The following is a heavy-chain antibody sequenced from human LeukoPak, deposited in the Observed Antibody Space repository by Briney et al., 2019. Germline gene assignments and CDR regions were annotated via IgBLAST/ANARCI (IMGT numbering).Heavy chain of an antibody. Sequence: GGSLRLSCAVSGFTFSSYNMNWVRQAPGKGLECGSSITSGSSYRFYADSVKGRFTISRDNAKNSLYLQMNSRRAEDTAVYYCSSFYTPWGQGPQVTVSS. CDR3: SSFYTP. J-gene: IGHJ5*02. CDR2: ITSGSSYR. V-gene: IGHV3-21*01. D-gene: IGHD2-2*02. CDR1: GFTFSSYN.